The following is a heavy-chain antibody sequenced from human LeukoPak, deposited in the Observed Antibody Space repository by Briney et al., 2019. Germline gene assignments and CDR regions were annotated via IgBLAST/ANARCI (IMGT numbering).Heavy chain of an antibody. D-gene: IGHD5-12*01. V-gene: IGHV1-68*02. J-gene: IGHJ6*04. CDR2: ITLYNGNI. CDR3: ARYLPPPHIVATILSYYYYGMDV. CDR1: GYTFTYCS. Sequence: VASVKVSCKASGYTFTYCSLHWLQQAPGQGLERMRWITLYNGNINYAKKFQSGVTITRDMSLRTAYIELSSLRSEDSAVYYWARYLPPPHIVATILSYYYYGMDVWGKGTTVTVSS.